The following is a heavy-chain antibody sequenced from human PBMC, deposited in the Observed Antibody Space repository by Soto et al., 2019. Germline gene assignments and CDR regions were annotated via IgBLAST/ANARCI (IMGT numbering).Heavy chain of an antibody. CDR2: IVAGSGKT. CDR3: AADRACGGKSFDP. V-gene: IGHV1-58*01. CDR1: GFTFTSCA. Sequence: SVKVSCKASGFTFTSCAVQWVRQARGQRLAWIGWIVAGSGKTNYAQKFQERVTITRDMSTSTAYMELSSLRSEDTSVYDGAADRACGGKSFDPWGQGTLVTVSS. J-gene: IGHJ5*01. D-gene: IGHD2-15*01.